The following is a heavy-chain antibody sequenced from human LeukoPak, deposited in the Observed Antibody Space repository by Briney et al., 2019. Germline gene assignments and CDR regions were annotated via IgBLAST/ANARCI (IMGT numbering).Heavy chain of an antibody. CDR3: ARDRGSSGYYLFDY. V-gene: IGHV3-30-3*01. CDR1: GFTFSSYA. Sequence: PGGSLRLSCAASGFTFSSYAMHWVRQAPGKGLEWVAVISYDGSNKYYADSVKGRFTISRDNSKNTPYLQMNSLRAEDTAVYYCARDRGSSGYYLFDYWGQGTPVTVSS. CDR2: ISYDGSNK. D-gene: IGHD3-22*01. J-gene: IGHJ4*02.